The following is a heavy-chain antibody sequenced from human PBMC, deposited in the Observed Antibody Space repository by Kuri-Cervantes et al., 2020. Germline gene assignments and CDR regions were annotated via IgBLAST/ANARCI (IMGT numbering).Heavy chain of an antibody. CDR2: IYYSGST. CDR3: ARGTHGATALDY. CDR1: DFTFSNFW. J-gene: IGHJ4*02. D-gene: IGHD1-26*01. Sequence: GSLRLSCAVSDFTFSNFWMNWLRQAPGKGLEWIGSIYYSGSTNYNPSLKSRVTISVDTSKNQFSLKLSSVTAADTAVYYCARGTHGATALDYWGQGTLVTVSS. V-gene: IGHV4-59*01.